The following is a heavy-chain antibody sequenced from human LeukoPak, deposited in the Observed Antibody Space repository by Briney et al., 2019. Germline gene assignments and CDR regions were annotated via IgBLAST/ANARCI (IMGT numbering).Heavy chain of an antibody. CDR2: IYYSGST. J-gene: IGHJ5*02. V-gene: IGHV4-59*08. Sequence: SETLSLTCTVSGGSISSYYWGWIRQPPGKGLEWIGYIYYSGSTNYNPSLKSRVTISVDTSKNQFSLKLSSVTAADTAVYYCARLLWFGELSGFDPWGQGTLVTVSS. CDR3: ARLLWFGELSGFDP. D-gene: IGHD3-10*01. CDR1: GGSISSYY.